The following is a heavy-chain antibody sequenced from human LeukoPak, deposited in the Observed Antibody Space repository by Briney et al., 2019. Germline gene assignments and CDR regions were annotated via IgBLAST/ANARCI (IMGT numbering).Heavy chain of an antibody. CDR2: IYPCDSDT. V-gene: IGHV5-51*01. J-gene: IGHJ3*02. D-gene: IGHD1-26*01. Sequence: VESLKISCEGSGYSFTSYWIGWVRQRPGKGLEGMGIIYPCDSDTRYSPSFQGQVTISADKSISTAYLQWSSLKASDTAMYYCARQWELLGDAFDIWGQGTMVTVSS. CDR1: GYSFTSYW. CDR3: ARQWELLGDAFDI.